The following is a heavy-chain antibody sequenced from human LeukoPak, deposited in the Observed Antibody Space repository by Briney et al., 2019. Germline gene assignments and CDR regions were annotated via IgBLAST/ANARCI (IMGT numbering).Heavy chain of an antibody. CDR3: AKDLGRYRNNYFDY. CDR1: GLTFSTHG. Sequence: PGGSLRLSCAASGLTFSTHGMHWVRQAPGKGLEWVAIISGSGGGTYYADSVKGRFTISRDDSKNTLYLQMNSLRAEDTAVYYCAKDLGRYRNNYFDYWGQGTLVTVSS. V-gene: IGHV3-23*01. CDR2: ISGSGGGT. D-gene: IGHD1-26*01. J-gene: IGHJ4*02.